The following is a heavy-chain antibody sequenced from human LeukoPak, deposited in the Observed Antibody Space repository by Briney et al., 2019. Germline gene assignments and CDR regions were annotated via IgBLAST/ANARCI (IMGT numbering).Heavy chain of an antibody. CDR2: FSAYDGNR. CDR3: ARVWGYYYDSSGYSEFDY. V-gene: IGHV1-18*01. CDR1: GYTFTTYG. D-gene: IGHD3-22*01. Sequence: ASVKVSCKASGYTFTTYGITWVRQAPGQGLEWMGWFSAYDGNRIYAQKFQGRVTMTIDTSTCTAYMELRSLKSDDTAVDYCARVWGYYYDSSGYSEFDYWGQGALVTVSS. J-gene: IGHJ4*02.